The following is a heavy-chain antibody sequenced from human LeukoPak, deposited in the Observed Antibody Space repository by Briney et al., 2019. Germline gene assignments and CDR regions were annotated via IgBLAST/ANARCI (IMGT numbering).Heavy chain of an antibody. CDR2: IYTSGGT. CDR3: ARGDPAPVY. CDR1: GGSISSYY. J-gene: IGHJ4*02. Sequence: PSQTLSLTCTVSGGSISSYYWSWIRQPAGKGLEWIGRIYTSGGTNYNPSLWSRVTMSVDTSKKQISLKLSSVTAADTAVYYCARGDPAPVYWGQGTLVTVSS. V-gene: IGHV4-4*07. D-gene: IGHD3-16*01.